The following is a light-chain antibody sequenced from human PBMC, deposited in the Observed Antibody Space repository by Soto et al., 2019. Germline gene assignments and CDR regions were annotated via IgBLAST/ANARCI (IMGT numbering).Light chain of an antibody. J-gene: IGKJ1*01. Sequence: DLVMTQSPDSLAVSLGERATINCKSSQSVLYSSNNKNYLAWYQQKPGQPPKLLIYWASTRETGVPDRFSGSGSGTDFTLTISSLQAEDVAVYYCQQYYRPWTFGQGTKVECK. V-gene: IGKV4-1*01. CDR2: WAS. CDR1: QSVLYSSNNKNY. CDR3: QQYYRPWT.